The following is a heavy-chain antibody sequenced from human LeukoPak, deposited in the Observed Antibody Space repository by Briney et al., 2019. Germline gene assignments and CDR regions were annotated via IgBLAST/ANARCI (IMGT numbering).Heavy chain of an antibody. Sequence: GGSLRLSCAASGFSFSNYGMHWVRQAPGKGLEWVAFIRYDGSNEYYADSVKGRFTISRDNSKNTLYLQMNSLRAEDTAVYYCAKDSSYDILTAAGYFDYWGQGTLVTVSS. V-gene: IGHV3-30*02. J-gene: IGHJ4*02. D-gene: IGHD3-9*01. CDR1: GFSFSNYG. CDR3: AKDSSYDILTAAGYFDY. CDR2: IRYDGSNE.